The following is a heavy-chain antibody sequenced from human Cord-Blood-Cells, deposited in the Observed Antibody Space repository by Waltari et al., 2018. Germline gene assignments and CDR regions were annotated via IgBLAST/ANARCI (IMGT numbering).Heavy chain of an antibody. J-gene: IGHJ3*02. D-gene: IGHD3-3*01. CDR2: IYPGESDT. V-gene: IGHV5-51*01. CDR1: GYSFTSYW. CDR3: ARHNTADYDFWSGYYAFDI. Sequence: EVQLVQSGAEVKKPGESLKISCKGSGYSFTSYWIGWVRQMPGKGLEWMGIIYPGESDTRYSPSFQGQVTISADKSISTAYLQWSSLKASDTAMYYCARHNTADYDFWSGYYAFDIWGQGTMVTVSS.